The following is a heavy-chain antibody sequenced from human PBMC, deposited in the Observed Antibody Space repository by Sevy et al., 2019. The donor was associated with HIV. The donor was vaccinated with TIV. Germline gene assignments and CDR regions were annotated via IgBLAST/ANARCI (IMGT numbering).Heavy chain of an antibody. Sequence: SETLSLTCTVSGGSTISGAYYWSWIRQPAGKGLEWIGRIYTSGGGGTNYNPSLKSRVTMSLDTSKNQISLNLSSVTAAETAVYYCARELGYWGQGTLVTVSS. J-gene: IGHJ4*02. CDR1: GGSTISGAYY. CDR2: IYTSGGGGT. V-gene: IGHV4-61*02. CDR3: ARELGY.